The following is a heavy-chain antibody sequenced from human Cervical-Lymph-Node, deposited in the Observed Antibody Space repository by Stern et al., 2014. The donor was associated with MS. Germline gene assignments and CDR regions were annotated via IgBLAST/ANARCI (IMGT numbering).Heavy chain of an antibody. CDR3: ARQTTAWASDV. CDR1: GFKFSIYW. D-gene: IGHD1-14*01. Sequence: EVQLEESGTELIRPGESLKISCKGSGFKFSIYWIAWVRQLPGKGLEWMGFSYPANSESRYSPSSQVQVSMSTDKSTSTAYLQWSSLNASDSAMYFCARQTTAWASDVWGQGTLVTVSS. CDR2: SYPANSES. V-gene: IGHV5-51*01. J-gene: IGHJ4*02.